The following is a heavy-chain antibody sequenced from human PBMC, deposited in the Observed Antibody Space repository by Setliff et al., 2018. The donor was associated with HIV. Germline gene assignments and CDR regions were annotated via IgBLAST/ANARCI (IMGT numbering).Heavy chain of an antibody. J-gene: IGHJ6*03. V-gene: IGHV1-8*02. CDR1: GYTFGNYD. CDR2: MNPDSRNT. CDR3: ARSRTDYYDRRRRSHYYIDV. Sequence: ASVKVSCKPSGYTFGNYDINWVRQAAGQGLEWMGWMNPDSRNTVYAQRFEGRVTLTWDTSISTAYLELNHLKSDDTAVYYCARSRTDYYDRRRRSHYYIDVWARGATVTVSS. D-gene: IGHD3-22*01.